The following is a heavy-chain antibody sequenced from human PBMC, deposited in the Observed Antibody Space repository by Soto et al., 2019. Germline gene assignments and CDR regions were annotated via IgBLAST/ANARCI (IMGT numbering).Heavy chain of an antibody. D-gene: IGHD3-10*01. CDR1: GFTFSSYS. CDR2: ISSSSSYI. J-gene: IGHJ2*01. CDR3: ARVGGSPFWYFDL. V-gene: IGHV3-21*01. Sequence: EVQLVESGGGLVKPGGSLRLSCAASGFTFSSYSMNWVRQAPGKGLEWVSSISSSSSYIYYADSVKGRFTISRDNAKNSLYLQMNSLRAEDTAVYYCARVGGSPFWYFDLWGRGTLVTVSS.